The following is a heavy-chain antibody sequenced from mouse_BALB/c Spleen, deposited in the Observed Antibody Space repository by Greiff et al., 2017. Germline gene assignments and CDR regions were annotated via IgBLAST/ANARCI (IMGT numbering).Heavy chain of an antibody. CDR3: ARGVLRPSWFAY. CDR1: GYTFTDYA. V-gene: IGHV1S137*01. J-gene: IGHJ3*01. Sequence: QVQLKESGAELVRPGVSVKISCKGSGYTFTDYAMHWVKQSHAKSLEWIGVISTYYGDASYNQKFKGKATMTVDKSSSTAYMELARLTSEDSAIYYCARGVLRPSWFAYWGQGTLVTVSA. D-gene: IGHD1-2*01. CDR2: ISTYYGDA.